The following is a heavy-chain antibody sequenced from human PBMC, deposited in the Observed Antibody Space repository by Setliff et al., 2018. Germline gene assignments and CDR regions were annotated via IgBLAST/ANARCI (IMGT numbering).Heavy chain of an antibody. CDR1: GGSISSYY. V-gene: IGHV4-4*07. J-gene: IGHJ6*03. CDR3: ARDSRGNPPNYMDV. CDR2: IYTSGST. Sequence: PSETSLTCTVSGGSISSYYWSWIRQPAGKGLEWIGRIYTSGSTNYNPSLKSRVTMSVDTSKNQFSLKLSPVTAADTAVYYCARDSRGNPPNYMDVWGKGTTVTVS.